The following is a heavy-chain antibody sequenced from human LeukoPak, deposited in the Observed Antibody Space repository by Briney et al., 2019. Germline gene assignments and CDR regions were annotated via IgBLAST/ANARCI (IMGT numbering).Heavy chain of an antibody. CDR1: GFTFSSYA. Sequence: GGSLRLSCAASGFTFSSYAMNWVRQAPGKGLEWVAFISYDGSNKYYADSVKGRFTISRDNSKNTLYLQMNSLRAEDTAVYYCARERRITIFGVVTHPPDYWGQGTLVTVSS. V-gene: IGHV3-30-3*01. J-gene: IGHJ4*02. D-gene: IGHD3-3*01. CDR2: ISYDGSNK. CDR3: ARERRITIFGVVTHPPDY.